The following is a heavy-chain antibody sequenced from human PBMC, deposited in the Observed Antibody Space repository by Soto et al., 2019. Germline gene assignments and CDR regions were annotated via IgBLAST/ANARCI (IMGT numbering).Heavy chain of an antibody. D-gene: IGHD1-1*01. J-gene: IGHJ6*02. CDR3: AGTGEGTYYYYYGMDV. Sequence: GSLRLSCAASGFTFSSYWMSWVRQAPGKGLEWVANIKQDGSEKYYVDSVKGRFTISRDNAKNSLYLQMNSLRAEDTAVYYCAGTGEGTYYYYYGMDVWGQGTTVTVSS. V-gene: IGHV3-7*03. CDR2: IKQDGSEK. CDR1: GFTFSSYW.